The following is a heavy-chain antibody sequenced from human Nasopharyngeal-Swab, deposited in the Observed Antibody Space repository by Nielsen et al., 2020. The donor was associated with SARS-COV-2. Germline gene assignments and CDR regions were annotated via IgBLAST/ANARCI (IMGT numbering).Heavy chain of an antibody. V-gene: IGHV3-48*04. CDR3: ARHPTTVTTFFYYYYYGMDV. J-gene: IGHJ6*02. CDR1: GFTFSSYS. Sequence: GESLKISCAASGFTFSSYSMNWVRQAPGKGLEWISYISSSSSTIYYADSVKGRFTISRDNAKNSLYLQMSSLRAEDTSVYYCARHPTTVTTFFYYYYYGMDVWGQGATVTVSS. D-gene: IGHD4-17*01. CDR2: ISSSSSTI.